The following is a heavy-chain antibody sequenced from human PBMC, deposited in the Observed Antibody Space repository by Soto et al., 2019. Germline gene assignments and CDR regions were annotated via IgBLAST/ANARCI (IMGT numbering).Heavy chain of an antibody. CDR3: ARSLGGYSFGYFLVCYYGMDV. Sequence: SETLSLTCTVSRGSIRSYYWSWLRPAPGEALQWIGYIPDSGSTNYNPSLRSRVTISVDTSKNQFSLKLMSVTAADTALYYCARSLGGYSFGYFLVCYYGMDVWGQGTTVTVS. D-gene: IGHD5-18*01. V-gene: IGHV4-4*09. CDR2: IPDSGST. CDR1: RGSIRSYY. J-gene: IGHJ6*02.